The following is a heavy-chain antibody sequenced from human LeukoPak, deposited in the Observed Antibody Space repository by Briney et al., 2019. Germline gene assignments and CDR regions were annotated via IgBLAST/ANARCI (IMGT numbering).Heavy chain of an antibody. D-gene: IGHD6-13*01. CDR1: GGSISSSSYY. CDR2: INHSGST. V-gene: IGHV4-39*01. CDR3: ARQSSSSYYFDY. J-gene: IGHJ4*02. Sequence: PSETLSLTCTVSGGSISSSSYYWGWIRQPPGKGLEWIGEINHSGSTNYNPSLKSRVTISVDTSKNQFSLKLSSVTAADTAVYYCARQSSSSYYFDYWGQGTLVTVSS.